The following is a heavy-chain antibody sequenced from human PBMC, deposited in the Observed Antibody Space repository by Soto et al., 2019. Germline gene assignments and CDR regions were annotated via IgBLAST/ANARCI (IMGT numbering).Heavy chain of an antibody. Sequence: QVQLVESGGGVVQPGRSLRLSCAASGFTFSSYGMHWVRQAPGKGLEWVAVIWYDGSNKYYADSVKGRFTISRDNSKNTLYPQMNSLRAEDRAVYYCARVGEQWLPHGLDYWGQGTLVTVSS. D-gene: IGHD6-19*01. J-gene: IGHJ4*02. V-gene: IGHV3-33*01. CDR1: GFTFSSYG. CDR2: IWYDGSNK. CDR3: ARVGEQWLPHGLDY.